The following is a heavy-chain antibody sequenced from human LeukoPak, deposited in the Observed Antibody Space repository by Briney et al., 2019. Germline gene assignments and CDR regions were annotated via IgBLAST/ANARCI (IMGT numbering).Heavy chain of an antibody. CDR2: ISGSSFTT. Sequence: GGSLRLSCAASGFTFSNYAMSWVRQSPGKGLEWVSGISGSSFTTYYADSVKGRFTISRDNSKNTLYLQMNSLRAEDTAVYYCAKAVDTATWYNWFDPWGQGTLVTVSS. J-gene: IGHJ5*02. D-gene: IGHD5-18*01. CDR3: AKAVDTATWYNWFDP. CDR1: GFTFSNYA. V-gene: IGHV3-23*01.